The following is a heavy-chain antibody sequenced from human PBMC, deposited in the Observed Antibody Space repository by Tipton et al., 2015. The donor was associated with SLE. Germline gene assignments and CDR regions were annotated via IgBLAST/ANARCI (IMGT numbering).Heavy chain of an antibody. J-gene: IGHJ5*02. CDR3: ARDLPFDP. Sequence: LRLSCAVYGGSFSGYYWSWIRQPPGKGLEWIGEINHSGSTNYNPSLKSRVTISVDTSKNQFSLKLSSVTAADTAVYYCARDLPFDPWGQGTLVTVSS. V-gene: IGHV4-34*01. CDR2: INHSGST. CDR1: GGSFSGYY.